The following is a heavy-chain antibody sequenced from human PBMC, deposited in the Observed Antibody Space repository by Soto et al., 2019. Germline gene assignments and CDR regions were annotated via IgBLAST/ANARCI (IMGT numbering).Heavy chain of an antibody. D-gene: IGHD2-2*01. J-gene: IGHJ5*02. CDR3: AKASRGRRQRTFDP. V-gene: IGHV3-23*01. CDR1: GFTFNNYA. CDR2: ISGSGSTT. Sequence: PVGSLRLSCAASGFTFNNYAMTCVRHSPGKGLEWVSVISGSGSTTYYADSVKGRFTISRDNSRNTLYLQMNSLRAEDTAVYYCAKASRGRRQRTFDPWGQGTLVIVSS.